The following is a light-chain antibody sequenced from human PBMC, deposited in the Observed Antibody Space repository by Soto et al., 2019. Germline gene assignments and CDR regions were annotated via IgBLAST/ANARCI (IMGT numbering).Light chain of an antibody. Sequence: QSALTQPPAASGSHGQSVTISCTGTSSDVGGYNYVSWYQQHPGKAPKLMIYEVSKRPSGVPDRFSGSKSGNTAALTVSGLQAEDEADYYCSSYVGTNSYVFGTGTKVTVL. J-gene: IGLJ1*01. CDR2: EVS. CDR1: SSDVGGYNY. V-gene: IGLV2-8*01. CDR3: SSYVGTNSYV.